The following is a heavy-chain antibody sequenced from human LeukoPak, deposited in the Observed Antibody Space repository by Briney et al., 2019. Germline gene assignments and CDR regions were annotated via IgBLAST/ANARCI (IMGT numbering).Heavy chain of an antibody. V-gene: IGHV4-39*07. J-gene: IGHJ4*02. CDR3: AREHYDFWSGYYLFDY. CDR1: GGSISSSSYY. Sequence: SETLSLTCTVSGGSISSSSYYWGWIRQPPGKGLEWIGSIYYSGSTYYNPSLKSRVTISVDTSKNQFSLKLSSVTAADTTVYYCAREHYDFWSGYYLFDYWGQGTLVTVSS. CDR2: IYYSGST. D-gene: IGHD3-3*01.